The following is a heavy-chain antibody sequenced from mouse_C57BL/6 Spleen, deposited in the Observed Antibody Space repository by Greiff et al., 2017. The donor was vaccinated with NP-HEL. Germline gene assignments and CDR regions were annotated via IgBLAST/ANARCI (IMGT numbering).Heavy chain of an antibody. D-gene: IGHD1-1*01. V-gene: IGHV14-4*01. Sequence: DVQLQESGAELVRPGASVKLSCTASGFNIKDDYMHWVKQRPEQGLEWIGWIDPENGDTEYASKFQGKATITADTSSNTAYLQLSSLTSEDTAVYYCTTYGSREYFDVWGTGTTVTVSS. CDR1: GFNIKDDY. CDR3: TTYGSREYFDV. J-gene: IGHJ1*03. CDR2: IDPENGDT.